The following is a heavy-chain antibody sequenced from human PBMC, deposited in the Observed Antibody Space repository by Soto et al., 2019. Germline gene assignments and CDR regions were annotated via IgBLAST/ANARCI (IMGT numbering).Heavy chain of an antibody. D-gene: IGHD3-3*01. CDR1: GCPISTISYY. J-gene: IGHJ4*02. V-gene: IGHV4-39*01. Sequence: SETLSPTSSPSGCPISTISYYGGWFRQPPGKGLEWIGSIYYSGSTYYNPSLKSRVTIFVDTSKNQFSLKLSSVTAADTAVYYCARQGYDFWSGYYRGEDYWGQG. CDR3: ARQGYDFWSGYYRGEDY. CDR2: IYYSGST.